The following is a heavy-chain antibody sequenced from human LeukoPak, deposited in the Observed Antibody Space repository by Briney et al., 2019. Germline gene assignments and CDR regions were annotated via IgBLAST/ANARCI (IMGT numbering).Heavy chain of an antibody. Sequence: GGSLRLSCEASGVTFSSYVMSWVRQAPGKGPEWVSGISGSGGGTYYADSVKGRFTISRDNSKNTLYLQMNSLRAEDTAVYYCAKVPRYDWLLYGPAYFDYWGQGTLVTVSS. J-gene: IGHJ4*02. V-gene: IGHV3-23*01. D-gene: IGHD3/OR15-3a*01. CDR3: AKVPRYDWLLYGPAYFDY. CDR2: ISGSGGGT. CDR1: GVTFSSYV.